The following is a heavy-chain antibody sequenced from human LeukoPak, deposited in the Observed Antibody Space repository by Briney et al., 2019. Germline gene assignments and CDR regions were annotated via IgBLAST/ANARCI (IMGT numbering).Heavy chain of an antibody. V-gene: IGHV3-11*01. CDR3: ARGRDESHWYFDL. Sequence: GGSLRLSCVASGFTFSDYFMSWIRQAPGKGLEWVSYIRSSGSTIYYADSVKGRFTISRDNAKNSLYLQMNSLRADDTAVYYCARGRDESHWYFDLWGRGTPVTVSS. CDR2: IRSSGSTI. CDR1: GFTFSDYF. J-gene: IGHJ2*01.